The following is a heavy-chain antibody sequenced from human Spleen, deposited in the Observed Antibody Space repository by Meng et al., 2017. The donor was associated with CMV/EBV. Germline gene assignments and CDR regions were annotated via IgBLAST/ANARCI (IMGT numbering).Heavy chain of an antibody. D-gene: IGHD3-3*01. J-gene: IGHJ4*02. CDR3: ARGFWSAPTMVVDY. CDR1: GFTFSSYA. CDR2: ISGSGGST. Sequence: GESLKISCAASGFTFSSYAMSWVRQAPGKGLEWVSAISGSGGSTYYADSVKGRFTISRDNAKNTLYLQMNSLRAEDTAVYYCARGFWSAPTMVVDYWGQGTLVTVSS. V-gene: IGHV3-23*01.